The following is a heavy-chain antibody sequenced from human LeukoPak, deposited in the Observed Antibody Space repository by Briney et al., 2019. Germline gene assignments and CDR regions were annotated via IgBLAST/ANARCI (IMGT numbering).Heavy chain of an antibody. D-gene: IGHD6-6*01. Sequence: SQTLSLTCTVSGGSISSGGYYWSWIRQHPGKGLEWIGYIYYSGSTYYNPSLKSRVTISVDTSKNQFSLKLSSVTAADTAVYYCAREGTESSSWGFDYWGQGTLVTVSS. V-gene: IGHV4-31*03. CDR2: IYYSGST. J-gene: IGHJ4*02. CDR3: AREGTESSSWGFDY. CDR1: GGSISSGGYY.